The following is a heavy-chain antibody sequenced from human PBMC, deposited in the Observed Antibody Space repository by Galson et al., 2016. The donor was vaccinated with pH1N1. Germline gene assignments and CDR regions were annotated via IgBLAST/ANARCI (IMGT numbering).Heavy chain of an antibody. J-gene: IGHJ4*02. D-gene: IGHD2-8*02. CDR1: GFTFTNAW. CDR3: TTDDYSISGTYCPGFDC. V-gene: IGHV3-15*01. Sequence: SLRLSCAASGFTFTNAWMSWVRQAPGKGLEWVGRMKSNIDGATTDYAAPVKGRFSISRDDSKNMLFLQMNILKTEDTAVYYCTTDDYSISGTYCPGFDCWGEGTLLTVSS. CDR2: MKSNIDGATT.